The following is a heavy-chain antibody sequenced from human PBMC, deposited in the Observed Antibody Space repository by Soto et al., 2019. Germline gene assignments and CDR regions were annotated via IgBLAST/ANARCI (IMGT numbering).Heavy chain of an antibody. Sequence: QVQLVESGGGVVQPGRSLRLSCAASGFTFSSYAMHWVRQAPGKGLAWVAVISYDGSNKYYADSVKGRFTISRDNFKNTLYLEMNSLRAEDTAVYYCAREVKSGYVSARFDPWGQGTLVTVSS. V-gene: IGHV3-30-3*01. CDR2: ISYDGSNK. CDR1: GFTFSSYA. D-gene: IGHD5-12*01. CDR3: AREVKSGYVSARFDP. J-gene: IGHJ5*02.